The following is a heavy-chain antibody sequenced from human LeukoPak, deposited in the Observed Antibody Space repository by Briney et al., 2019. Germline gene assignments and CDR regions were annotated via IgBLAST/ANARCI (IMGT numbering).Heavy chain of an antibody. CDR2: INQDGGEK. CDR3: AREGSLWFGESKTDS. D-gene: IGHD3-10*01. V-gene: IGHV3-7*04. CDR1: GFTFNIYW. J-gene: IGHJ4*02. Sequence: GGSLRLSCAASGFTFNIYWMSWVRQAPGKRLEWVANINQDGGEKYHVDSVKGRFTVSRDNAKKSPYLQMNSLRVEDTAVYYCAREGSLWFGESKTDSWGQGTLVTVSS.